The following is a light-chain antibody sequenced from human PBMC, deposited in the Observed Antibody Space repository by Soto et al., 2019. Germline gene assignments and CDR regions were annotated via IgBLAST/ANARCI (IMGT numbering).Light chain of an antibody. J-gene: IGKJ1*01. CDR1: QSISHSSNNKNK. V-gene: IGKV4-1*01. CDR2: WAS. Sequence: IVMTQSPDSLAVSLGERATINCKSSQSISHSSNNKNKLAWYQQKPGQPPKLLISWASIRESGVPDRFSGSGSGKDFTLTIGSLQAEDVAVYFCHQYYDTAWAFGQGTKVEIK. CDR3: HQYYDTAWA.